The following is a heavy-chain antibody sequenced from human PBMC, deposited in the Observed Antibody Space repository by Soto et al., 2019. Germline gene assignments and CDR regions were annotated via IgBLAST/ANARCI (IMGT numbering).Heavy chain of an antibody. J-gene: IGHJ4*02. Sequence: QITLKESGPTLVNPTQTLTLTCTFSGFSLSTSGVGVGWIRQPPGKALEWLALIYWNDDKRYSPSLKSRLTITKDTSKNQVVLTMTNMDPVDTATYYCAHRTLSYYDILTGQTDYWGQGTLVTVSS. CDR2: IYWNDDK. V-gene: IGHV2-5*01. CDR1: GFSLSTSGVG. D-gene: IGHD3-9*01. CDR3: AHRTLSYYDILTGQTDY.